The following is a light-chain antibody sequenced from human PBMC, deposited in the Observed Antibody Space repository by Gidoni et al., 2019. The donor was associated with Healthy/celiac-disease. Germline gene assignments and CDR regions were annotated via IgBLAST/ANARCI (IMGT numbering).Light chain of an antibody. J-gene: IGLJ2*01. CDR1: NLGSKS. Sequence: SYVLTQPPSVSVPPGKTARITCGGNNLGSKSVHWYQQKPGQAPVLGIYYDSDRPSGIPERFSGSNSGNTATLTISRVEAGDEADYYCQVWDSSSDHVVFGGGTKLTVL. CDR3: QVWDSSSDHVV. CDR2: YDS. V-gene: IGLV3-21*04.